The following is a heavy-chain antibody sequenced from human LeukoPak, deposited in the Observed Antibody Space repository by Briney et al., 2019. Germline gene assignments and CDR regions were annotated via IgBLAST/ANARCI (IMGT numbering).Heavy chain of an antibody. CDR3: ARDRDGYNFFDY. Sequence: PQTLSLTCTVSGGSISSGGYYWSWVRQHPGKCLGWVGYIYYSGSTYYNPSLQSPVTISVDTSKNPFSLKLTSVTVADTAVYYSARDRDGYNFFDYWGQGTLVTVSS. CDR1: GGSISSGGYY. CDR2: IYYSGST. V-gene: IGHV4-31*01. D-gene: IGHD5-24*01. J-gene: IGHJ4*02.